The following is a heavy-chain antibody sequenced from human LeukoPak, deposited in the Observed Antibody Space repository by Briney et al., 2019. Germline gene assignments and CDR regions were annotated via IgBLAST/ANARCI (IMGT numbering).Heavy chain of an antibody. V-gene: IGHV4-31*03. Sequence: SETLSLTCTVSGGSISSGGYYWSWIRQHPGKGLEWIGYIYYSGSTYYNPSLKSRVTISVDTSKNQFSLKLSSVTAADTAVYYCARAGYSNEFDYWGQGPWSPSPQ. D-gene: IGHD4-11*01. J-gene: IGHJ4*02. CDR2: IYYSGST. CDR1: GGSISSGGYY. CDR3: ARAGYSNEFDY.